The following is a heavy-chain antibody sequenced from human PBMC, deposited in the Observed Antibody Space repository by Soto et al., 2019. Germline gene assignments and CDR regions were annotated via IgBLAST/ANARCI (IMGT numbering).Heavy chain of an antibody. D-gene: IGHD1-20*01. CDR2: ISYSGSP. Sequence: PSETLSLTCTVSGGSISSGGYYWSWIRQHPGKGLEWIGYISYSGSPYYNPSLKSRVTMSVDTSKNQFSLELTSVTAADTAVYYCARSSVYISNPGVFSYSGLGTQVTGSS. CDR3: ARSSVYISNPGVFSY. CDR1: GGSISSGGYY. J-gene: IGHJ4*02. V-gene: IGHV4-31*03.